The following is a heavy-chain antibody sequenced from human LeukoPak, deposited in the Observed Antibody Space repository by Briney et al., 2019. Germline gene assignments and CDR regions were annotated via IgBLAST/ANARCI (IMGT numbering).Heavy chain of an antibody. J-gene: IGHJ4*02. Sequence: PGGSLRLSCAASGLIFGNYWMGWVRQAPGKGLEWVASINQDASEKYYVDSVKGRFAISRDNAKNSLYLQMNSLRVEDTAVYYCARGSSGRYFAFIDYWGQGILVTVSS. CDR2: INQDASEK. D-gene: IGHD1-26*01. V-gene: IGHV3-7*01. CDR3: ARGSSGRYFAFIDY. CDR1: GLIFGNYW.